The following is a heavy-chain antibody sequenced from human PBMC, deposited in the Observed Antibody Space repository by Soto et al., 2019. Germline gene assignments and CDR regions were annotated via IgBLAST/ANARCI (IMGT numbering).Heavy chain of an antibody. CDR3: PRLPLGRDRMLNWFDP. D-gene: IGHD2-21*02. V-gene: IGHV1-18*01. CDR1: GYIFTKYG. Sequence: QVQVVQSGPELKKPGASVKVSCKAQGYIFTKYGIGWVRQAPGHGLEGMGLINVYNGDRKVAQKFQDRVSRTTDTAPDTAYMELKSLRSGVTAVYSCPRLPLGRDRMLNWFDPWGQGTLVTVSS. J-gene: IGHJ5*02. CDR2: INVYNGDR.